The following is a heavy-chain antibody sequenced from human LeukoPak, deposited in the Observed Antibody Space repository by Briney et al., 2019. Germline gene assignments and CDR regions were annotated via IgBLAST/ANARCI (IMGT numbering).Heavy chain of an antibody. CDR2: ISGSGGST. V-gene: IGHV3-23*01. CDR1: GFTFSRCW. CDR3: AKELGSSWYSYFDY. D-gene: IGHD6-13*01. Sequence: GGSLRLSCAASGFTFSRCWMSWVRQAPGKGLEWVSAISGSGGSTYYADSVKGRFTISRDNSKNTLYLQMNSLRAEDTAVYYCAKELGSSWYSYFDYWGQGTLVTVSS. J-gene: IGHJ4*02.